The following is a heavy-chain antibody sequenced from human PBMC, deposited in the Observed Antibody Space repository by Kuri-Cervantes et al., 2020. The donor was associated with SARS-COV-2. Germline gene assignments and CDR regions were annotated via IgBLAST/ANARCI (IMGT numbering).Heavy chain of an antibody. CDR3: ARDRLYCSGGSCYLPDY. Sequence: GESLKISCAASGFTFSNYGMHWVRQAPGKGLEWVAVIWYDGSNKYYADSVKGRFTISRDNSKNTLYLQMNSLRAEDTAVYYCARDRLYCSGGSCYLPDYWGQGTLVTVSS. D-gene: IGHD2-15*01. CDR1: GFTFSNYG. V-gene: IGHV3-33*01. CDR2: IWYDGSNK. J-gene: IGHJ4*02.